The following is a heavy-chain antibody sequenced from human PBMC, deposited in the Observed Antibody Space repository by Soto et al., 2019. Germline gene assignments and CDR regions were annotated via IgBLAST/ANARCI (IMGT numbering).Heavy chain of an antibody. CDR1: GFTVSSNY. D-gene: IGHD3-10*01. CDR2: IYRGGST. CDR3: AKDRGSGSYAANYYYYGMDV. J-gene: IGHJ6*02. Sequence: GGSLRLSCAASGFTVSSNYMSWVRQAPGKGLEWVSVIYRGGSTYFADSVKGRFTISRDNAKTSLYLQMNSLRAEDTALYYCAKDRGSGSYAANYYYYGMDVWGQGTTVTVSS. V-gene: IGHV3-53*05.